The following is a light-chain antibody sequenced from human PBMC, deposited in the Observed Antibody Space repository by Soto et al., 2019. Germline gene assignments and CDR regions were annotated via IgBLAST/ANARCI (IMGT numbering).Light chain of an antibody. CDR2: EVS. CDR3: SSYTNSNTRV. J-gene: IGLJ1*01. V-gene: IGLV2-14*01. CDR1: NSDVGDYNY. Sequence: QSALTQPASVCGSPGQSITISCTGTNSDVGDYNYVSWYQQHPGKAPKLIIYEVSNRPSGISDRFSASKYGNTASLTISGLQAEDEADYYCSSYTNSNTRVFGTGTKVTV.